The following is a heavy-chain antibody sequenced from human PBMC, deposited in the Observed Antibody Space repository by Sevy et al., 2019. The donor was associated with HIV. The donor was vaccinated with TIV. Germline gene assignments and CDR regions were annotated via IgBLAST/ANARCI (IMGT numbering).Heavy chain of an antibody. CDR2: FDPEDDER. Sequence: ASVKVSCKVSGNTLTQLSMHWMRQVPGKGLEWMGSFDPEDDERIYAQKFQGRVTMTEDTSTDTAYMELSSLKSEDTAVYYCATTKDYYENSGDPFDYWGQRTLVTVSS. CDR1: GNTLTQLS. V-gene: IGHV1-24*01. J-gene: IGHJ4*02. D-gene: IGHD3-22*01. CDR3: ATTKDYYENSGDPFDY.